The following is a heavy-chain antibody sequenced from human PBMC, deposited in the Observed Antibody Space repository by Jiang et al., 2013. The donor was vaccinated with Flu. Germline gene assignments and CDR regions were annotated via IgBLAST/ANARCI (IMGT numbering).Heavy chain of an antibody. D-gene: IGHD6-19*01. CDR1: GDSISSYY. J-gene: IGHJ4*02. V-gene: IGHV4-4*07. CDR2: IYTMGAP. CDR3: ARLSSGWYNRAY. Sequence: VKPSETLSLTCTVSGDSISSYYWSRIRQPPEGTGVDWRIYTMGAPTXPSLKSRVTMSVDTSKNQFSLKLSSVTAADTAVYYCARLSSGWYNRAYWGQGTLVTVSS.